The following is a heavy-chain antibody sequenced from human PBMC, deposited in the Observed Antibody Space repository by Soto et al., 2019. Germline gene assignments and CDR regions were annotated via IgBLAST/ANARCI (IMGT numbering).Heavy chain of an antibody. J-gene: IGHJ6*02. D-gene: IGHD1-26*01. CDR3: AREGRATIGAYGMDV. CDR2: IIPIFGTA. V-gene: IGHV1-69*01. Sequence: QVQLVQSGAEVKKPGSSVKVSCKASGGTFSSYAIIWVRQAPGQGLEWMGGIIPIFGTANYAQKFQGRVTITADESTSTAYMELSSLRSEDPAVYYCAREGRATIGAYGMDVCGQGTTVTVSS. CDR1: GGTFSSYA.